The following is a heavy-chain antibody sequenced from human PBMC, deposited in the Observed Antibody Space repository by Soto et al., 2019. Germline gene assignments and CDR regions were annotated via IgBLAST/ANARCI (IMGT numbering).Heavy chain of an antibody. CDR3: ARVRGSSSVYYYYYGMDV. D-gene: IGHD6-6*01. CDR2: ISYDGSNK. V-gene: IGHV3-30-3*01. CDR1: GFTFSSYA. Sequence: GGSLRLSCAASGFTFSSYAMHWVRQAPGKGLEWVAVISYDGSNKYYADSVEGRFTISRDNSKNTLYLQMNSLRAEDTAVYYCARVRGSSSVYYYYYGMDVWGQGTTVTVSS. J-gene: IGHJ6*02.